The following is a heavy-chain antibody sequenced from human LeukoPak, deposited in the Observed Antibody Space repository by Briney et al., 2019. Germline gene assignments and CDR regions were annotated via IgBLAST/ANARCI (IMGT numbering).Heavy chain of an antibody. CDR3: ARGLVWGSYLLHY. J-gene: IGHJ4*02. D-gene: IGHD3-16*02. CDR1: GYTFTGYY. Sequence: ASVKVSCKASGYTFTGYYMHWVRQAPGQGLEWMGRINPNSGGTNYAQKFQGRVIMTRDTSISTAYMELSRLRSDDTAVYYCARGLVWGSYLLHYWGQGTLVTVSS. V-gene: IGHV1-2*06. CDR2: INPNSGGT.